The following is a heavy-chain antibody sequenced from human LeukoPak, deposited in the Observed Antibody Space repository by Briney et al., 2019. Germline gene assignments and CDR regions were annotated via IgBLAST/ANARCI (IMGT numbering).Heavy chain of an antibody. CDR1: GFTFSSYG. CDR3: ARDSTWEDAFDI. CDR2: IWYDGSNK. V-gene: IGHV3-33*01. Sequence: GGSLRLSCAASGFTFSSYGMHWVRQAPGKGLEWAAVIWYDGSNKYYADSVKGRFTISRDNSKNTLYLQMNSLRAEDTAVYYCARDSTWEDAFDIWGQGTMVTVSS. D-gene: IGHD1-26*01. J-gene: IGHJ3*02.